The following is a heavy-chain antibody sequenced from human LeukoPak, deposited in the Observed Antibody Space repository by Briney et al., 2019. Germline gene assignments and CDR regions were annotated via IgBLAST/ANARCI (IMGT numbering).Heavy chain of an antibody. V-gene: IGHV7-4-1*02. D-gene: IGHD1-26*01. CDR1: GYIFTNYE. J-gene: IGHJ4*02. CDR3: ARTVLGATSYFDY. CDR2: INTTTGSP. Sequence: ASVKVSCKASGYIFTNYEMNWVRQAPGQGLEWMGWINTTTGSPTYAQGFTGRFVFSLDTSVSTTYLQISSLEAEDTAVYYCARTVLGATSYFDYWGQGTLITVSS.